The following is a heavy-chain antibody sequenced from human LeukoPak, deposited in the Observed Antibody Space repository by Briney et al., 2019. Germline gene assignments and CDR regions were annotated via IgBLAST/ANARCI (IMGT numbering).Heavy chain of an antibody. D-gene: IGHD1-26*01. CDR2: INPNSGGT. Sequence: GASVKVSCKASGYTFTGYYMHWVRQAPGQGLEWMGWINPNSGGTNYAQKFQGRVTMTRDTSISTAYMELSRLRSDDTAVYYCARGSGSYPINFDYWGQGTLVTVSS. CDR3: ARGSGSYPINFDY. V-gene: IGHV1-2*02. CDR1: GYTFTGYY. J-gene: IGHJ4*02.